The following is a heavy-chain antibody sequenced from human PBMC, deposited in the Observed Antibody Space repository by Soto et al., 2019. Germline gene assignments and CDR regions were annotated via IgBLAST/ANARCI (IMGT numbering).Heavy chain of an antibody. Sequence: AQLVESGGGLVQPGGSLRLSCAASGFTFSNYWMHWVRQVPGQGPVWVSRLNRDGSRTDYADSVRGRFTIFRDNARNTLYLQMNSLGAEDTAMYYCARDLGGAGSYWGQGTLVTVSS. D-gene: IGHD1-26*01. CDR1: GFTFSNYW. CDR3: ARDLGGAGSY. J-gene: IGHJ4*02. V-gene: IGHV3-74*01. CDR2: LNRDGSRT.